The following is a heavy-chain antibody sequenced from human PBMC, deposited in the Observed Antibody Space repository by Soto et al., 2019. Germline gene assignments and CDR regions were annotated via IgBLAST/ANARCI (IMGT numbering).Heavy chain of an antibody. CDR2: IYYSGST. J-gene: IGHJ5*02. CDR1: GGSISSYY. D-gene: IGHD3-10*01. CDR3: AREGSWFAP. Sequence: QVQLQESGPGLVKPSETLSLTCTVSGGSISSYYWSWIRQPPGKGLEWIGYIYYSGSTNYNPSLKGLVTISVDTSTTQFSLKLSSVTAADTVVYYCAREGSWFAPWGQGTLVPVSS. V-gene: IGHV4-59*01.